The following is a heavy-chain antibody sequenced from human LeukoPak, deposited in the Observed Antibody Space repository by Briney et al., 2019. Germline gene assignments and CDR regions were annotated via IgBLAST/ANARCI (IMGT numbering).Heavy chain of an antibody. CDR3: ARGRYGSPLLDY. D-gene: IGHD3-16*02. J-gene: IGHJ4*02. V-gene: IGHV3-9*01. CDR2: ITWNSGSI. Sequence: GGSLRLSCAASGFTFDDYAMHWVRQAPGKGLEWVSGITWNSGSIDYVHSVKGRFTISRDNAKNSLILEMNSLRPEDTALYHCARGRYGSPLLDYWGQGTLVTVSS. CDR1: GFTFDDYA.